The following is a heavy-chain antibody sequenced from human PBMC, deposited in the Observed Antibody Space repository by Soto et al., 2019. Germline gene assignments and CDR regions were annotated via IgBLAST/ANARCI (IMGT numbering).Heavy chain of an antibody. Sequence: SETLSLTCSVSGGSISSSSYYWGWIRQPPGKGLEWIGSIYYSGSTYYNPSLKSRVTISVDTSKNQFSLKLSSVTAADTAVYYCARQAARGFWSGYYRNMEFDYWGQGTLVTVSS. D-gene: IGHD3-3*01. CDR1: GGSISSSSYY. J-gene: IGHJ4*02. CDR3: ARQAARGFWSGYYRNMEFDY. V-gene: IGHV4-39*01. CDR2: IYYSGST.